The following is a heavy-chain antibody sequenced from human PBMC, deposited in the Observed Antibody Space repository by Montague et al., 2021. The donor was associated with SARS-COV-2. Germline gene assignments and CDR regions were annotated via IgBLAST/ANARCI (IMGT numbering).Heavy chain of an antibody. Sequence: SETLSLTCTVSGGSISSSSYYWGRIRQPPGKGLEWIGSIYYSGSTYYNPSLKSRVTISVDTSKNQFSLKLSSVTAADTAVYYCARQENSSGWFKPDAFDIWSQGTMVTVSS. J-gene: IGHJ3*02. CDR3: ARQENSSGWFKPDAFDI. CDR1: GGSISSSSYY. CDR2: IYYSGST. D-gene: IGHD6-19*01. V-gene: IGHV4-39*01.